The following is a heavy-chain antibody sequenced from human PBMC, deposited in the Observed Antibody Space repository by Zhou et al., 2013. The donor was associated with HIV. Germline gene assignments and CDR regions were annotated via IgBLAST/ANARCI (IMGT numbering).Heavy chain of an antibody. CDR2: ISAYNGNT. D-gene: IGHD6-13*01. CDR3: ARDRGDSSWYASDAFDT. V-gene: IGHV1-18*01. J-gene: IGHJ3*02. Sequence: QGQLVQSGAEVKKPGASVKVSCKASGYTFTSYGISWVRQAAGQGLEWMGWISAYNGNTNYSQKFQDRVSMTTDTSTSTAYMELRSLRSDDTAVYYCARDRGDSSWYASDAFDTVGPKGQWSPSLQ. CDR1: GYTFTSYG.